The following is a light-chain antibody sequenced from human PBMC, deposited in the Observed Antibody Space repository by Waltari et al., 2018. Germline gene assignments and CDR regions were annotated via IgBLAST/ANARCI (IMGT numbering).Light chain of an antibody. V-gene: IGKV3-15*01. J-gene: IGKJ4*01. CDR1: QSIRSN. CDR2: GAS. Sequence: EIVMTQSPGTLSVSPGERATLSCWASQSIRSNLAWYQQKPGQAPRLLIYGASTRATGIPARFSCSGSGTDFTLTISSLQSEDLAVYYCQQYENWPPITFGGGTKVEIK. CDR3: QQYENWPPIT.